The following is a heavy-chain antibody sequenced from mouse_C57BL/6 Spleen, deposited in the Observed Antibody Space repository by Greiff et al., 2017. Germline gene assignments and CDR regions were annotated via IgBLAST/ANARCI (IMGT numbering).Heavy chain of an antibody. CDR1: GYTFTSYW. CDR3: ARSGIGSRGFDY. Sequence: QVQLQQPGTELVKPGASVKLSCKASGYTFTSYWMHWVKQRPGQGLEWIGNINPSNGGTKYNEKFKSKATLTVDKSSSTAYMQLSSLTSEDSAVYYCARSGIGSRGFDYWGQGTTLTVSS. CDR2: INPSNGGT. D-gene: IGHD1-1*01. V-gene: IGHV1-53*01. J-gene: IGHJ2*01.